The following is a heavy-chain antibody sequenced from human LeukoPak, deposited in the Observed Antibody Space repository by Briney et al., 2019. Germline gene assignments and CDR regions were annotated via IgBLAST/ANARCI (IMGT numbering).Heavy chain of an antibody. CDR1: GGSISGHY. D-gene: IGHD3-22*01. V-gene: IGHV4-59*11. CDR2: MYDSGTT. CDR3: ARHNNNYYPIDN. Sequence: PSETLSLTCTVSGGSISGHYCSWIRQPPGKGLEWIGYMYDSGTTNYNPSLKSRVTISVGTSENQFSLKLNSVTAAATAVYYCARHNNNYYPIDNWGQGTLVTVSS. J-gene: IGHJ4*02.